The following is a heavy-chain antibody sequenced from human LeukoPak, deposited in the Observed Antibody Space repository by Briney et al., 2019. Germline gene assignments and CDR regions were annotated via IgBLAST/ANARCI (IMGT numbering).Heavy chain of an antibody. D-gene: IGHD6-6*01. CDR1: GLTLSNYD. Sequence: AGGSLRLSCVASGLTLSNYDTTWVRQAPGKGLEYVSSIGSGGYRFYGGSVKGRFSISRDNSQNTVYLQMNSLRGEDTAIYFCATKLPDASSYFDFRGQGTLVTVSS. V-gene: IGHV3-20*04. J-gene: IGHJ4*02. CDR3: ATKLPDASSYFDF. CDR2: IGSGGYR.